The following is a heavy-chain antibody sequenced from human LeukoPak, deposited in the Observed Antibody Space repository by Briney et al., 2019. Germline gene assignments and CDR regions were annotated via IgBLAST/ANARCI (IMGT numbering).Heavy chain of an antibody. CDR2: IYYSEST. J-gene: IGHJ5*02. CDR1: GGSISSSSYY. D-gene: IGHD1-1*01. Sequence: SETLSLTCTVSGGSISSSSYYWGWIRQPPGKGLEWIGTIYYSESTYYNPSLKSRVTISVDTSKNQFSLTLSSVTAADTAVYYCARPVPSRLGWFDPWGQGTLVTVSS. V-gene: IGHV4-39*01. CDR3: ARPVPSRLGWFDP.